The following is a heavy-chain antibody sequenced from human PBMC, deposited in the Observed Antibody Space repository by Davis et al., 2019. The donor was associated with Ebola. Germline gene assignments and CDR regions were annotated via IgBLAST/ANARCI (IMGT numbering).Heavy chain of an antibody. CDR2: INPSGGST. V-gene: IGHV1-46*01. CDR3: ARSQYCISTSCPSDAFDI. Sequence: AASVKVSCKASGYTFTSYYMHWVRQAPGQGLEWMGIINPSGGSTSYAQKLQGRVTMTTDTSTSTAYMELRSLRSDDTAVYYCARSQYCISTSCPSDAFDIWGQGTMVTVSS. D-gene: IGHD2-2*01. J-gene: IGHJ3*02. CDR1: GYTFTSYY.